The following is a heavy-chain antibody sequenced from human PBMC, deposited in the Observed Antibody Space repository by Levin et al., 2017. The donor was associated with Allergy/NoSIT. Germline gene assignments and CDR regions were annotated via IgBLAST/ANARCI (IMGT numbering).Heavy chain of an antibody. CDR2: ISSSSSSM. CDR3: ARATSSWYPIDY. CDR1: GFTLSSYE. D-gene: IGHD6-13*01. Sequence: GESLKISCAASGFTLSSYEMNWVRQAPGKGLEWISYISSSSSSMYYVDSVKGRFTISRDNAKNSLYLQMHSLRAEDTAVSFCARATSSWYPIDYWGQGTLVTVSS. J-gene: IGHJ4*02. V-gene: IGHV3-48*03.